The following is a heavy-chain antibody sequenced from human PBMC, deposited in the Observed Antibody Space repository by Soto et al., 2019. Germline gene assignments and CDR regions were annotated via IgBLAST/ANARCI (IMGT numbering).Heavy chain of an antibody. V-gene: IGHV3-48*02. CDR2: ITSGNTI. J-gene: IGHJ4*02. Sequence: VQLVESGGGLVQPGGSLRLSCAASGFTFSSYSMNWVRQAPGKGLEWVSCITSGNTIYYADSVEGRFTISRDNAKNSLFLQMNSLRDEDTAVYYCARRYDYGDYWGQGTLVTVSS. D-gene: IGHD2-15*01. CDR3: ARRYDYGDY. CDR1: GFTFSSYS.